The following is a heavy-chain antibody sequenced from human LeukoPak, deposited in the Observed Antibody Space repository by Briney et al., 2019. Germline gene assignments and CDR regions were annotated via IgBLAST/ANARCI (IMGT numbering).Heavy chain of an antibody. J-gene: IGHJ5*02. CDR3: ARAPSSSWYGRWFDP. CDR2: IYYSGST. D-gene: IGHD6-13*01. V-gene: IGHV4-30-4*01. Sequence: PSQTLSLTCTVSGGSFSSGDYYWSWIRQPPGKGLEWIGYIYYSGSTYYNPSLKSRVTISVDTSKNQFSLKLSSVTAADTAVYYCARAPSSSWYGRWFDPWGQGTLVTVSS. CDR1: GGSFSSGDYY.